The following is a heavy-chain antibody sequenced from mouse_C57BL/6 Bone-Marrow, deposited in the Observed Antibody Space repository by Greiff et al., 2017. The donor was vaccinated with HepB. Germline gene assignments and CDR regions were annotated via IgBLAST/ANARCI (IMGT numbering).Heavy chain of an antibody. CDR3: ARGPYYYGSSPAWFAY. CDR1: GFTFSSYA. Sequence: EVQVVESGGGLVKPGGSLKLSCAASGFTFSSYAMSWVRQTPEKRLAWVATISDGGSYTYYPDNVKGRFTISRDNAKNNLYLQMSHLKSEDTAMYYWARGPYYYGSSPAWFAYWGQGTLVTVSA. D-gene: IGHD1-1*01. V-gene: IGHV5-4*01. CDR2: ISDGGSYT. J-gene: IGHJ3*01.